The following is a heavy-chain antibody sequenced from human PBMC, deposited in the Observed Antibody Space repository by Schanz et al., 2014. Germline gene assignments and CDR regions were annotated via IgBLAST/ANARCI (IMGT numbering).Heavy chain of an antibody. Sequence: QMQLVESGGGLVKPGGSLRLSCAASGFTFSDYYMTWIRQAPGKGLEWLSYISDSGTYTNYADSVKGRFTISRDNFKGALYLQMSSLRAEDTAVYYCAKSLESCPGGRCSRGYFDYWGQGTLVTVSS. V-gene: IGHV3-11*05. CDR3: AKSLESCPGGRCSRGYFDY. CDR2: ISDSGTYT. CDR1: GFTFSDYY. J-gene: IGHJ4*02. D-gene: IGHD2-8*02.